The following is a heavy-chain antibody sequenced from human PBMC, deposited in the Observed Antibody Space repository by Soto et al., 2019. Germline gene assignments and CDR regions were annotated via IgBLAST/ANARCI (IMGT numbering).Heavy chain of an antibody. J-gene: IGHJ4*02. CDR3: SIRGDLRN. Sequence: QMQLVESGGGSVKRGGSLRLSCTASGFSFSGYYMSWIRQAPGKGLEWISDISGSGSTIYYADSVKGRFTISRDNAKNSLYLQMNSLRAEDTAVYYCSIRGDLRNWGQGTLVTVSS. D-gene: IGHD3-3*01. CDR1: GFSFSGYY. CDR2: ISGSGSTI. V-gene: IGHV3-11*01.